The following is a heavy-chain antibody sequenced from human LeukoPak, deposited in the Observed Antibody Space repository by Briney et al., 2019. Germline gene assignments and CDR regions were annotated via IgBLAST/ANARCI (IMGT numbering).Heavy chain of an antibody. D-gene: IGHD2-15*01. Sequence: SETLSVTCTVSGGSISSGSYYCGWIRQPPGKGLEWIGSIYYSGSTYYNPSLKSRVTIPVDTSKNQFSLKLSSVTAADTAVYYCALYCSGGSCHLDALAIWGQGTMVTLSS. V-gene: IGHV4-39*01. CDR2: IYYSGST. CDR3: ALYCSGGSCHLDALAI. J-gene: IGHJ3*02. CDR1: GGSISSGSYY.